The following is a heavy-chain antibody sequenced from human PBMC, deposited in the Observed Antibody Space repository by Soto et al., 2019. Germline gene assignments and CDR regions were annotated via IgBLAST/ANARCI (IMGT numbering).Heavy chain of an antibody. Sequence: QSGGSLRLSCAASGFTFGNYWMHWVRQAPGKGLVRVSRISDYGRINYADSVKDRFIISRDDARSELYLQLNDLRVEDTATYYCARGGLEPFDHWGQGALVTVSS. CDR3: ARGGLEPFDH. CDR2: ISDYGRI. V-gene: IGHV3-74*01. D-gene: IGHD1-1*01. CDR1: GFTFGNYW. J-gene: IGHJ4*02.